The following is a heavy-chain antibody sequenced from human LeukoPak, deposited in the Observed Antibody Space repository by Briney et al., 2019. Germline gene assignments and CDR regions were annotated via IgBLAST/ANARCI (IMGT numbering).Heavy chain of an antibody. J-gene: IGHJ3*01. V-gene: IGHV4-34*01. CDR1: GGSFSGYF. CDR2: INHSGHT. CDR3: ARHESDSSSAAFDS. D-gene: IGHD6-6*01. Sequence: SETLSLTCAVHGGSFSGYFWSWIRQPPGKGLEYIGEINHSGHTTYNPSLKSRVTISVDTSKNQFSLSMISVTAADTAVYYCARHESDSSSAAFDSWGRGTTVIVSS.